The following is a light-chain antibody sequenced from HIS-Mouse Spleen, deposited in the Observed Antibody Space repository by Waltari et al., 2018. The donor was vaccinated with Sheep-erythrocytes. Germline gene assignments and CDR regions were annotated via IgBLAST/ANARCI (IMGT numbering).Light chain of an antibody. CDR1: KLGDKY. Sequence: SYELTQPPSVSVSSGQTASITCSADKLGDKYACWYQQKPGQSPVLVIYQDSKRPSGIPERFSGSNSGNTATLTISGTQAMDEADYYCQAWDSSTYVFGTGTKVTVL. V-gene: IGLV3-1*01. CDR2: QDS. CDR3: QAWDSSTYV. J-gene: IGLJ1*01.